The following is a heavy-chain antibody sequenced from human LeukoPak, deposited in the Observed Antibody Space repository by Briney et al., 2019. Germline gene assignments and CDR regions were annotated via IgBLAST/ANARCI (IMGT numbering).Heavy chain of an antibody. Sequence: GASVKVSCKASGYTFTSYGISWVRQAPGQGLEWMGWISTYNGNTNYAQKLQGRVTMTTDTSTSTAYMELRSLRSDDTAVYYCARVVPYGDYHYFDYWGQGTLVTVSS. CDR2: ISTYNGNT. D-gene: IGHD4-17*01. CDR1: GYTFTSYG. J-gene: IGHJ4*02. CDR3: ARVVPYGDYHYFDY. V-gene: IGHV1-18*01.